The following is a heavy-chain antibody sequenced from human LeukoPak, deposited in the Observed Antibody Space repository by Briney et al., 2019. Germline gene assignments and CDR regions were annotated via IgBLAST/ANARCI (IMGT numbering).Heavy chain of an antibody. CDR1: GYSISSGYY. J-gene: IGHJ5*02. D-gene: IGHD3-16*01. CDR2: IYHSGST. Sequence: SETLSLTCAVSGYSISSGYYWGWIRQPPGKGLEWIGSIYHSGSTYYNPSLKSRVTISVDTSKNQFSLKLSSVTAADTAVYYFAGGGGGGGGGIGWFDPWGQGTLVTVSS. V-gene: IGHV4-38-2*01. CDR3: AGGGGGGGGGIGWFDP.